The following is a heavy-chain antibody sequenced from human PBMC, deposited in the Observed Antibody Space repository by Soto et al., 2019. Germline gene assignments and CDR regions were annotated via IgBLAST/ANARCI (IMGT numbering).Heavy chain of an antibody. CDR2: ISSSGSPI. CDR1: GLTFSSYE. D-gene: IGHD1-1*01. CDR3: AGYVYGKTWCFDL. Sequence: QAGGSLRLSCGASGLTFSSYEMNWVRQTPGKGLEWISYISSSGSPIYYADSVKGRFTISRDNAKNSLYLQMNSLRAEDTAVYYCAGYVYGKTWCFDLWGRGTLVTVSS. J-gene: IGHJ2*01. V-gene: IGHV3-48*03.